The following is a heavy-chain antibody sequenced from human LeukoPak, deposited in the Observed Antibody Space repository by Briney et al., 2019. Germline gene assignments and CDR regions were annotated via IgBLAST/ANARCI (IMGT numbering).Heavy chain of an antibody. CDR3: ARQVVVVPEALQFDP. CDR1: AHSFTTYS. D-gene: IGHD2-2*01. J-gene: IGHJ5*02. Sequence: GESLQISCKGSAHSFTTYSILWVRQMPGKGLEWMGIIYPGDSDIEYSPSFQGQVTISADKSISTAYLQWSSLKASDIAMYYCARQVVVVPEALQFDPWGQGTLVTVSS. CDR2: IYPGDSDI. V-gene: IGHV5-51*01.